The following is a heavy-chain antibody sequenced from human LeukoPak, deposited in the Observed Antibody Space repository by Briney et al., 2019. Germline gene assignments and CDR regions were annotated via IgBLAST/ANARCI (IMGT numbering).Heavy chain of an antibody. Sequence: PSETLSLTCAVYGGSFSGYYWSWIPQPPGKGLEGIGEINHSGSTNYNPSLKSRVTISVDTSKNQFSLKLSSVTAADTAVYYCARGPDCSSTSCNRAFDYWGQGTLVTVSS. V-gene: IGHV4-34*01. J-gene: IGHJ4*02. CDR3: ARGPDCSSTSCNRAFDY. CDR2: INHSGST. CDR1: GGSFSGYY. D-gene: IGHD2-2*01.